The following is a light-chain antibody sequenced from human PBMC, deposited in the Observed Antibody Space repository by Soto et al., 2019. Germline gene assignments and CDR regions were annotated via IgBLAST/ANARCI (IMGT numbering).Light chain of an antibody. CDR2: GAS. CDR1: QSVSSSY. J-gene: IGKJ4*01. Sequence: EIVLTQSPGTLSLSPAERATLSCRASQSVSSSYLAWYQQKPGRAPRLLIYGASSRATGIPVRFSGSGSGTDFTLTISRLEPEDFAVYFCQQYGSSLPTFGGGTKVEIK. CDR3: QQYGSSLPT. V-gene: IGKV3-20*01.